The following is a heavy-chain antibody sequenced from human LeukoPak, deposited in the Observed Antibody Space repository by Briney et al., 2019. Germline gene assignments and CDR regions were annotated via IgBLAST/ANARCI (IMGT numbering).Heavy chain of an antibody. CDR2: ISGSGGST. V-gene: IGHV3-23*01. J-gene: IGHJ4*02. D-gene: IGHD3-10*01. CDR1: GFTFSSYA. Sequence: GGSLRLSCAASGFTFSSYAMSWVRQAPGKGLEWVSAISGSGGSTYYADSVKGRFTISRDNSKNTLYLQMNSLRAEDTAFYYCAKDQAGTWGLDYWGQGTLVTVSS. CDR3: AKDQAGTWGLDY.